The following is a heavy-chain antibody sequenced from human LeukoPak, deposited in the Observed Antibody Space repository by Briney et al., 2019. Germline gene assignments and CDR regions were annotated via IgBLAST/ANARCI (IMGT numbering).Heavy chain of an antibody. J-gene: IGHJ5*02. CDR2: IYYSGST. CDR3: ARDPYGDYNWFDP. D-gene: IGHD4-17*01. CDR1: GGSISSSSYY. Sequence: SETLSLTCTVSGGSISSSSYYWGWIRQPPGKGLEWIGSIYYSGSTYYNPSLKSRVTISVDTSKNQFSLKLSSVTAADTAVYYCARDPYGDYNWFDPWGQGTLVTVSS. V-gene: IGHV4-39*07.